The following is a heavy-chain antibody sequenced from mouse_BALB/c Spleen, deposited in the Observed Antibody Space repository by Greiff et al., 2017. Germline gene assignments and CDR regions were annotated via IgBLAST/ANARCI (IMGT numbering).Heavy chain of an antibody. CDR1: GYTFTDYW. Sequence: QVHVKQPGAELVMPGASVKMSCKASGYTFTDYWMHWVKQRPGQGLEWIGAIDTSDSYTSYNQKLKGKATLTVDESSSTAYMQLSSLTSEDSAVYYCARKRDAMDYWGQGTSVTVSS. CDR2: IDTSDSYT. CDR3: ARKRDAMDY. J-gene: IGHJ4*01. V-gene: IGHV1-69*01.